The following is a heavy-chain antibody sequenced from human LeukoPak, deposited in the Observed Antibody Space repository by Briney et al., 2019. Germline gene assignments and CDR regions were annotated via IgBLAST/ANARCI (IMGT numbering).Heavy chain of an antibody. CDR2: IYHSGST. Sequence: SETLSLTCAVSGCSISSTNWWRWVRQPPGKGLAGIGEIYHSGSTNYNPSLKSRVTISVDKSKNKFPLKLSSVTAADTAVYYCASSDTQGFADPWGQGTLVTVSS. J-gene: IGHJ5*02. D-gene: IGHD3-10*01. CDR1: GCSISSTNW. V-gene: IGHV4-4*02. CDR3: ASSDTQGFADP.